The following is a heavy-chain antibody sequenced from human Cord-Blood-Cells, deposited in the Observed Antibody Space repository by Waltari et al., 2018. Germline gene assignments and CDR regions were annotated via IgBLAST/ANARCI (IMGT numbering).Heavy chain of an antibody. V-gene: IGHV4-59*01. J-gene: IGHJ3*02. D-gene: IGHD5-12*01. CDR1: GGSISSYY. CDR2: IYYSGST. CDR3: AREPGYSGYDFFAFDI. Sequence: QVQLQESGPGLVKPSETLSLTCTVSGGSISSYYWCWLRQPPGKGLEWIGYIYYSGSTNYHPSLTSRVTISVDTAKHQFSLKLSSVTAADTAVYYCAREPGYSGYDFFAFDIWGQGTMVTVSS.